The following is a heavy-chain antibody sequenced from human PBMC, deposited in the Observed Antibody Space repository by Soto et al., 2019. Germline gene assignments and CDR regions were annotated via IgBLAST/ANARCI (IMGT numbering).Heavy chain of an antibody. D-gene: IGHD3-16*02. V-gene: IGHV3-7*03. CDR2: IKQDGSEK. CDR1: GFTLSRNW. CDR3: ARDRFTYGIDY. J-gene: IGHJ4*02. Sequence: GSLRLSCAASGFTLSRNWMSWVRQAPGKGLEWVTNIKQDGSEKYYVDSVKGRFTISRDNAKNSLYLQMNRLRAEDTAVYYCARDRFTYGIDYWGQGTLVTVSS.